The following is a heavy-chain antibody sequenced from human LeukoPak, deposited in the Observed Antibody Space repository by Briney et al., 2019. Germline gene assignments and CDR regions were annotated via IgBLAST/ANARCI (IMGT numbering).Heavy chain of an antibody. V-gene: IGHV1-2*02. D-gene: IGHD5-12*01. CDR1: GYTFTGYY. J-gene: IGHJ4*02. CDR3: ARDIGAIPPSLEL. Sequence: GASVKVSFKASGYTFTGYYMHWVRRAPGQGLEWMGWINPNSGGTNYAQKFQGRVTMTRDTSISTAYMELSRLRSDDTAVYYCARDIGAIPPSLELWGQGTLVTVSS. CDR2: INPNSGGT.